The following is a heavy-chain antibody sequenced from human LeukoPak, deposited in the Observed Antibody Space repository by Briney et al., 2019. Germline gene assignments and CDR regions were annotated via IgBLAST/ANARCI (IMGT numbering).Heavy chain of an antibody. CDR3: AKDGGSYCDY. V-gene: IGHV3-30*18. CDR1: GFTFSDYG. CDR2: ISYDGSNK. J-gene: IGHJ4*02. D-gene: IGHD1-26*01. Sequence: GGSLRLSCVVSGFTFSDYGMHWVRQAPGKGLEWVAVISYDGSNKYYADSVKGRFTISRDNSKNTLYLQMNSLRAEDTAVYYCAKDGGSYCDYWGQGTLVTVSS.